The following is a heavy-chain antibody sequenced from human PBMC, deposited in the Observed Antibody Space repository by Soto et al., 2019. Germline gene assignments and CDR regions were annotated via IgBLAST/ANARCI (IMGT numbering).Heavy chain of an antibody. CDR2: IGAYNGHT. V-gene: IGHV1-18*01. Sequence: SVKVSCKASGYTFTNSGISWVRQAPGQGLEWMGWIGAYNGHTKYAQKLQGRVTMTTDTSTSTAYMELRSLKSDDTAVYYCAREDYYDSSGSITVRYYFGMDVWGQGTTVTVSS. D-gene: IGHD3-22*01. J-gene: IGHJ6*02. CDR3: AREDYYDSSGSITVRYYFGMDV. CDR1: GYTFTNSG.